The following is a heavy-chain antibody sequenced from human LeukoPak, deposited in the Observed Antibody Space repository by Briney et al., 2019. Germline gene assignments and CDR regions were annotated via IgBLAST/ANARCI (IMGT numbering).Heavy chain of an antibody. V-gene: IGHV4-31*03. J-gene: IGHJ5*02. CDR3: ASGVHCSGGSCLFDP. D-gene: IGHD2-15*01. CDR1: GGSISSGGYY. CDR2: IDYSGST. Sequence: TLSLTCTVSGGSISSGGYYWSWIRQHPGKCLEWIGYIDYSGSTYYNPSLKSRVTISVDTSKNQFSLKLSSVTAADTAVYYCASGVHCSGGSCLFDPWGQGTLVTVSS.